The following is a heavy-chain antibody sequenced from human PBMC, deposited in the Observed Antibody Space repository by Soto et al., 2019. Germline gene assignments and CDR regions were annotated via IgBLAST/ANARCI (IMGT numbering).Heavy chain of an antibody. D-gene: IGHD3-22*01. Sequence: QVQLVQSGAEVKKPGSSVKVSCKASGGTFSSYTISWVRQAPGQGLEWMGRIIPILGIANYAQKFQGRVTITADKSTSTAYMELSSLRSEDTAVYYCASHDYYDSRGYIRIDAFDIWGQGTMVTVSS. V-gene: IGHV1-69*02. CDR1: GGTFSSYT. J-gene: IGHJ3*02. CDR2: IIPILGIA. CDR3: ASHDYYDSRGYIRIDAFDI.